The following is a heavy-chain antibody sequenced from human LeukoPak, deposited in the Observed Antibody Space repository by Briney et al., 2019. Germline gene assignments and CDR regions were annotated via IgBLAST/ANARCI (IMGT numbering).Heavy chain of an antibody. CDR3: TTDLGTYYHGSQRLVPIDY. V-gene: IGHV3-15*01. Sequence: PGGSLRLSCVDSGFTFTNAWMSWVRQAPGKGLEWIGRIKSKTDGETTNYAEPVRGRFTISRDDSKSAVYLQMNSLKIEDTAVYYCTTDLGTYYHGSQRLVPIDYWGQGTLVTVSS. CDR2: IKSKTDGETT. D-gene: IGHD3-10*01. CDR1: GFTFTNAW. J-gene: IGHJ4*02.